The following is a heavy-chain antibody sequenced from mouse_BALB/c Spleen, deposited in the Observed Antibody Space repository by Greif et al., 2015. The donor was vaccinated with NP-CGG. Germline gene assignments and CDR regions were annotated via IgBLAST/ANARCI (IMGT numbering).Heavy chain of an antibody. D-gene: IGHD2-1*01. J-gene: IGHJ2*01. V-gene: IGHV1S22*01. Sequence: GSELVRPGASVKLSCKASGYTFTSYWMHWVKQRHGQGLEWIGNIYPGSGSTNYDEKFKSEGTLTVDTSSSTAYMHLSSLTSEDSAVYYCTRGGNGYFDYWGQGTTLTVSS. CDR2: IYPGSGST. CDR3: TRGGNGYFDY. CDR1: GYTFTSYW.